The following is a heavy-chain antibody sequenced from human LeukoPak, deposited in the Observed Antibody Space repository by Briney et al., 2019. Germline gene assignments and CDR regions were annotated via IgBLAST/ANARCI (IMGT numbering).Heavy chain of an antibody. CDR3: ARSRYDFWSGYLMAWALRY. CDR2: INPSGGST. Sequence: ASVKVSCKASGYTFTSYYMHWVRQAPGQGLEWMGIINPSGGSTSHAQKFQGRVTMTRDTSTSTVYMELSSLRSEDTAVYYCARSRYDFWSGYLMAWALRYWGQGTLVTVSS. J-gene: IGHJ4*02. V-gene: IGHV1-46*01. D-gene: IGHD3-3*01. CDR1: GYTFTSYY.